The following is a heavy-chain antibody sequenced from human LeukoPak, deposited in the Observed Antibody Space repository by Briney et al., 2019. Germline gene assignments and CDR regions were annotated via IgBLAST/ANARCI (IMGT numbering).Heavy chain of an antibody. CDR2: ISSSSSTI. Sequence: GGSLRLSCAASGFTFSSYSMNWVRQAPGEGLEWVSYISSSSSTIYYADSVKGRFTISRDNAKNSLYLQMNSLRAEDTAVYYRARETTAKGNWFDPWGQGTLVTVSS. CDR1: GFTFSSYS. D-gene: IGHD4-11*01. V-gene: IGHV3-48*01. CDR3: ARETTAKGNWFDP. J-gene: IGHJ5*02.